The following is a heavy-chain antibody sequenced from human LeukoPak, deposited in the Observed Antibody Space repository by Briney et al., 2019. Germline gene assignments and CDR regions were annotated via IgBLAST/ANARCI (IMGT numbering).Heavy chain of an antibody. CDR3: ARDITAAGPYYFDY. J-gene: IGHJ4*02. CDR1: GYTFTGYY. Sequence: ASVKVSCKASGYTFTGYYMHWVRQAPGQGLEWMGWINPNSGGTNYAQKFQGRVTMTRDTSISTAYMELSRLRSDDTAVYYCARDITAAGPYYFDYWAREPWSPSPQ. V-gene: IGHV1-2*02. CDR2: INPNSGGT. D-gene: IGHD6-13*01.